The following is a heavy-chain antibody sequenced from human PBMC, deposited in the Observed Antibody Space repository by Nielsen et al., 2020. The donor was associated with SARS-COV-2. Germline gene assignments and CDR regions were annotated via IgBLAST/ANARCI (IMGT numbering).Heavy chain of an antibody. V-gene: IGHV3-11*06. CDR2: ISSSSSYT. CDR1: GFTFSDYY. Sequence: GGSLRLSCAASGFTFSDYYMSWIRQAPGKGLEWVSYISSSSSYTNYADSVKGRFTISRDNAKSSLYLQMNSLRAEDTAVYYCARDFGYKYGYYYYYYMDVWGKGTTVTVSS. D-gene: IGHD5-18*01. J-gene: IGHJ6*03. CDR3: ARDFGYKYGYYYYYYMDV.